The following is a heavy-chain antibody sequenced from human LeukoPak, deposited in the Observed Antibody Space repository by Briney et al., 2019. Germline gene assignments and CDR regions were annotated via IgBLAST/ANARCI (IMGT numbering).Heavy chain of an antibody. CDR1: GGSISSYY. CDR3: ARHLRLNYYYGMDV. Sequence: SETLSLTCTVSGGSISSYYWSRIRQPPGKGLEWIGYIYYSGSTNYNPSLKSRVTISVDTSKNQFSLKLSSVTAADTAVYYCARHLRLNYYYGMDVWGQGTTVTVSS. CDR2: IYYSGST. V-gene: IGHV4-59*01. J-gene: IGHJ6*02.